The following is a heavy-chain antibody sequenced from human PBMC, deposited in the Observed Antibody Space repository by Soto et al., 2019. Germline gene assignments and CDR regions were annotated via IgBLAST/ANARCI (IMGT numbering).Heavy chain of an antibody. D-gene: IGHD3-22*01. CDR3: ARAHHAYYYDSSGFPDAFDI. CDR1: GGSISSGGYY. V-gene: IGHV4-31*03. CDR2: IYYSGST. Sequence: QVQLQESGPGLVKPSQTLSLTCTVSGGSISSGGYYWSWIRQHPGKGLEWIGYIYYSGSTYYNPSPKGRVTISVDTSKNQFSLKLSSVTAADTAVYYCARAHHAYYYDSSGFPDAFDIWGQGTMVTVSS. J-gene: IGHJ3*02.